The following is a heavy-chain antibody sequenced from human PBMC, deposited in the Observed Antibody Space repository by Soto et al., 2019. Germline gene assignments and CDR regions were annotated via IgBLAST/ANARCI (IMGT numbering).Heavy chain of an antibody. CDR1: GFTVSSNY. V-gene: IGHV3-66*04. CDR3: ASQYCSGGSCYSYYYYYGMDV. J-gene: IGHJ6*02. D-gene: IGHD2-15*01. Sequence: GGSLRLSCAASGFTVSSNYMSWVRQAPGKGLEWVSVIYSGGSTYYADSVKGRFTISRHNSKNTLYLLMNSLRAEDTAVYYCASQYCSGGSCYSYYYYYGMDVWGQGTTVTVSS. CDR2: IYSGGST.